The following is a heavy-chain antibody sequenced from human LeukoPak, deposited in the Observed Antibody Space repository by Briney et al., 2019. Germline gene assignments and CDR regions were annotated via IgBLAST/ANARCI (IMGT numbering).Heavy chain of an antibody. CDR3: AGDVMSTALDAFDV. V-gene: IGHV4-59*01. J-gene: IGHJ3*01. CDR2: IYYSGSP. D-gene: IGHD1-1*01. Sequence: SETLFLTCTVSGGSISSYYWNWIRQPPGKGLELIGYIYYSGSPTYNPSLKSRVTISVDTSKNQFSLQLSSVTAADTAVYYCAGDVMSTALDAFDVWGQGTMVTVSS. CDR1: GGSISSYY.